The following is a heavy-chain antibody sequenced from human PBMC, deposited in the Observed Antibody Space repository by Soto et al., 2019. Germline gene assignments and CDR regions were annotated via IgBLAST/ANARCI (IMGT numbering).Heavy chain of an antibody. Sequence: QVQLVQSGAEVKKPGASVKVSCKASGYTFTSYGISWVRQAPGQGLVWMGWISAYNGNTNYAQKLQGRVTMTTDTSTSTAYMELRSLRSDDTAVYYCARVPYDSSGYSFSAFDIWGQGTMVTVSS. D-gene: IGHD3-22*01. CDR2: ISAYNGNT. CDR3: ARVPYDSSGYSFSAFDI. J-gene: IGHJ3*02. CDR1: GYTFTSYG. V-gene: IGHV1-18*04.